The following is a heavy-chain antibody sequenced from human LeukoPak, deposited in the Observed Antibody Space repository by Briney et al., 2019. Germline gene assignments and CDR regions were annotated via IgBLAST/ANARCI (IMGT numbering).Heavy chain of an antibody. CDR2: INTDGSIT. CDR1: GFTFSSYW. D-gene: IGHD6-13*01. Sequence: GGSLRLSCAASGFTFSSYWMHWVRQAPGKGQVWVSRINTDGSITSYADSVRGRLTISRDNAKNTLYLQMKSLEAEDTAVYYCAREGLSWEPFDYWGQGNLVTVSS. CDR3: AREGLSWEPFDY. V-gene: IGHV3-74*01. J-gene: IGHJ4*02.